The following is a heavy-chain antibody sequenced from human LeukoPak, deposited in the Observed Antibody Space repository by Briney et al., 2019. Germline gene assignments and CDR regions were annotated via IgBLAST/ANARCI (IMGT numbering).Heavy chain of an antibody. CDR2: IIPIFGTA. Sequence: SVKVSCKASGGTFSSYAISWVRQAPGQGLECMGGIIPIFGTANYAQKFQGRVTITADESTSTAYMELSSLRSEDTAVYYCARIRRQLANYYDSSAYSREYDYWGQGTLVTVSS. J-gene: IGHJ4*02. V-gene: IGHV1-69*13. CDR3: ARIRRQLANYYDSSAYSREYDY. CDR1: GGTFSSYA. D-gene: IGHD3-22*01.